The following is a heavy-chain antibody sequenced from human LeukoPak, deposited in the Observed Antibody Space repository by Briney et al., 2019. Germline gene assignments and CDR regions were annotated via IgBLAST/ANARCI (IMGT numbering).Heavy chain of an antibody. CDR1: GYRFSNYW. CDR2: TGDSDT. CDR3: ARHFGTGTPFDY. D-gene: IGHD3/OR15-3a*01. Sequence: GESLKISCQGSGYRFSNYWIAWVCQVPGKGLEWMGVTGDSDTRYSPSFEGQVTMSVDKSINTAYLQWSSLKASDTAMYYCARHFGTGTPFDYWGQGTLVTVSS. V-gene: IGHV5-51*01. J-gene: IGHJ4*02.